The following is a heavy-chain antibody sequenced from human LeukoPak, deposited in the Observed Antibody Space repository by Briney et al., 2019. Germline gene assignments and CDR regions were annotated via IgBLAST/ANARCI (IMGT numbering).Heavy chain of an antibody. V-gene: IGHV4-39*07. Sequence: SETLSLTCTVSGGSISSSDYYWSWLRQPPGKGLEGIGEINHSGSTNYNPSLKSRVTISVDTSKNQFSLKLSSVTAADTAVYYCARDGYDSSGYYRRAFDIWGQGTMVTVSS. CDR3: ARDGYDSSGYYRRAFDI. CDR1: GGSISSSDYY. J-gene: IGHJ3*02. D-gene: IGHD3-22*01. CDR2: INHSGST.